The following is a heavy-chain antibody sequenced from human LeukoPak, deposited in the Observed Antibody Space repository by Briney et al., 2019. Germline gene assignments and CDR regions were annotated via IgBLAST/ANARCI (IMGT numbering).Heavy chain of an antibody. J-gene: IGHJ4*02. CDR3: ARVRYSGSYYSKYFDY. Sequence: SETLSLTCAVYGGSFSGYYWSWIRQPPGKGLEWIGEINHSGSTNYNPSLKSRVTISVDKSKNQFSLKLSSVTAADTAVYYCARVRYSGSYYSKYFDYWGQGTLVTVSS. D-gene: IGHD1-26*01. CDR2: INHSGST. CDR1: GGSFSGYY. V-gene: IGHV4-34*01.